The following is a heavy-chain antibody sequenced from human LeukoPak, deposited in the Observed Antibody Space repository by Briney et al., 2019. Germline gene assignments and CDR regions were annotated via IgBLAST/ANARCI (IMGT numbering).Heavy chain of an antibody. J-gene: IGHJ4*02. CDR1: GFTFSRYA. Sequence: PGGSLRLSCAASGFTFSRYAMHWVRQAPGKGLEWVAFISYDGGNKYYADSVMGRFTISRDNSRNTLYLQMNSLRAEDTAMFYCARDLSSSQPFDYWGQGTLVTVFS. CDR2: ISYDGGNK. CDR3: ARDLSSSQPFDY. V-gene: IGHV3-30-3*01. D-gene: IGHD6-13*01.